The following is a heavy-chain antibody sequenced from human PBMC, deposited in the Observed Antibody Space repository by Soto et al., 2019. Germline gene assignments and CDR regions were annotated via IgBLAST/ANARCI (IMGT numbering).Heavy chain of an antibody. J-gene: IGHJ4*01. CDR3: ARDRPSVLGTRTPLDY. D-gene: IGHD2-2*01. CDR2: ISSSSSTI. V-gene: IGHV3-48*01. Sequence: EVQLVESGGGLVQPGGSLRLSCAASGFTFSSYSMNWVRQAPGKGLEWVSYISSSSSTIYYADSVKGRFTISRDNAKKSLYLQMNSLRAEDTSVYYCARDRPSVLGTRTPLDYWGHGTLVTVSS. CDR1: GFTFSSYS.